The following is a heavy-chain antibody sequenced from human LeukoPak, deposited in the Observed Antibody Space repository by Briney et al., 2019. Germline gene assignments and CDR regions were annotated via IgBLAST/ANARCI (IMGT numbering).Heavy chain of an antibody. CDR2: ISSSGSTI. J-gene: IGHJ3*02. Sequence: PGGSLRLSCAASGFTFSTYEMNWVRQAPGKGLEWVSYISSSGSTIYYADSANGRFTISGDNAKNSLYLQVNSLRAEDTAVYYCARAVWPYYYGSGSYYAFDIWGQGTMVTVSS. V-gene: IGHV3-48*03. CDR3: ARAVWPYYYGSGSYYAFDI. CDR1: GFTFSTYE. D-gene: IGHD3-10*01.